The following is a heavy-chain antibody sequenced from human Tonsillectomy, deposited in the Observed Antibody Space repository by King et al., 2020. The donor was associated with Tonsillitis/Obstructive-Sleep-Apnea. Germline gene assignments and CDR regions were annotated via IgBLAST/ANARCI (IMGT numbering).Heavy chain of an antibody. CDR2: IYYSGST. J-gene: IGHJ3*02. CDR3: ASPSIAVAGYDAFDI. V-gene: IGHV4-59*01. Sequence: QLQESGPGLVKPSETLSLTCTVSGGSISSYYWSWIRQPPGKGLEWIGYIYYSGSTNYNASLKSRVTISVDTSKNQFSLKLSSVTAADTAVYYCASPSIAVAGYDAFDIWGQGTMVTVSS. D-gene: IGHD6-19*01. CDR1: GGSISSYY.